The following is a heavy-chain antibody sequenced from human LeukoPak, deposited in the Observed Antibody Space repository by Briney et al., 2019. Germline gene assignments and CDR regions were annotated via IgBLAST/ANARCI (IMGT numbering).Heavy chain of an antibody. V-gene: IGHV3-9*01. CDR2: INWNSGNI. D-gene: IGHD2-15*01. J-gene: IGHJ6*02. CDR3: AKGGHPTRYYYGMDV. CDR1: GFTFDDSV. Sequence: GGSLRLSCAGAGFTFDDSVMPWVRQAPGKGLEWVSTINWNSGNIGYADSVKGRFTICRDNAKNSLFLQMNSLRTEDTALYYCAKGGHPTRYYYGMDVWGQGTTVTVSS.